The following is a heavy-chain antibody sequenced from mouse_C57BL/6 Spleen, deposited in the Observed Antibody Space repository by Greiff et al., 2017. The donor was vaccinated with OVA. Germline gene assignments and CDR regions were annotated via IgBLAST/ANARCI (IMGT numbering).Heavy chain of an antibody. V-gene: IGHV1-4*01. Sequence: VQLKQSGAELARPGSSVKMSCKAPGYTFTSYTMHWVKQTPGQGLEWIGYIDPSSGYTKYNQKFKDKATLTADKSSSTANMQLSSLTSDDYEVYYCARDIYGYDVRDWYVDVWGTGATVA. CDR1: GYTFTSYT. J-gene: IGHJ1*03. CDR3: ARDIYGYDVRDWYVDV. D-gene: IGHD2-2*01. CDR2: IDPSSGYT.